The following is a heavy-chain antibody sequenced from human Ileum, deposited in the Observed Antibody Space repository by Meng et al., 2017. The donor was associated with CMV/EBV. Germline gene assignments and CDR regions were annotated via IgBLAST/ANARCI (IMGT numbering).Heavy chain of an antibody. CDR2: IDVGNGNT. D-gene: IGHD4-17*01. Sequence: QVQLVQSGAEVKKPGASVKVSCKASGYTFTSYRMHWVRQAPGQRLEWMGWIDVGNGNTKYAGKFQGRVTMTTDTSANTAYMEVSSLRPEDTAVYFCARIENGAHFGCWGQGTLVTVSS. CDR1: GYTFTSYR. J-gene: IGHJ4*02. CDR3: ARIENGAHFGC. V-gene: IGHV1-3*01.